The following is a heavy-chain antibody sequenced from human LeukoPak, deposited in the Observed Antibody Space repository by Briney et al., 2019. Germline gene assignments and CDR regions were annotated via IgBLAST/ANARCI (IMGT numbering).Heavy chain of an antibody. V-gene: IGHV1-2*02. D-gene: IGHD5-12*01. CDR2: INPNSGGT. J-gene: IGHJ4*02. Sequence: ASVKVSCKASGYTFTGYYMHWVRQAPGQGLEWMGWINPNSGGTNYAQKFQGRVTMTRDTSISTAYMELSRLRSDDTAVYYCARDSVDIVATSIDYWGQGTLVTVSS. CDR1: GYTFTGYY. CDR3: ARDSVDIVATSIDY.